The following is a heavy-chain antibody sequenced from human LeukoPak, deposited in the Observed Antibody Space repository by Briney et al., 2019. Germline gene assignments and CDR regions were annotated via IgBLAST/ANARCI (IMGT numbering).Heavy chain of an antibody. V-gene: IGHV3-30-3*01. CDR2: ISYDGSNK. D-gene: IGHD3-22*01. J-gene: IGHJ4*02. CDR3: ARAADTSGYYPAY. Sequence: GRSLRLSCAASGFTFSSYAMHWVRQAPGKGLEWVAVISYDGSNKYYADSVKGRFTISRDNAKNTLYVQMNSLTSEDTAVYFCARAADTSGYYPAYWGQGTLVTVSS. CDR1: GFTFSSYA.